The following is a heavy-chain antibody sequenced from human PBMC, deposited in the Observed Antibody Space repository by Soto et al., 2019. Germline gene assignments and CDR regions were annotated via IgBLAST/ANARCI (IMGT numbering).Heavy chain of an antibody. J-gene: IGHJ6*02. CDR2: IIPIFGTA. CDR3: ARDVGATFYYYYGMDV. D-gene: IGHD1-26*01. V-gene: IGHV1-69*13. CDR1: GYTFTSYA. Sequence: SVKVSCKASGYTFTSYAMHWVRQAPGQRLEWMGGIIPIFGTANYAQKFQGRVTITADESTSTAYMELSSLRSEDTAVYYCARDVGATFYYYYGMDVWGQGTTVTVSS.